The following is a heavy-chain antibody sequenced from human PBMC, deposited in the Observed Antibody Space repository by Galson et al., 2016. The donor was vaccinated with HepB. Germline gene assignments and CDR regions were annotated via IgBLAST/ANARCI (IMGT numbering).Heavy chain of an antibody. Sequence: LRLSCAAYGLPVSNDYMSWVRQAPGKGLKWVSVSYGDGRTYYADSVKGRFTISRDNAKNSLYLQMDSLRAEDTAVYYCARDPPPYNRNYFDLWGQGTLVTVSS. CDR1: GLPVSNDY. CDR3: ARDPPPYNRNYFDL. D-gene: IGHD1-14*01. J-gene: IGHJ4*02. V-gene: IGHV3-53*01. CDR2: SYGDGRT.